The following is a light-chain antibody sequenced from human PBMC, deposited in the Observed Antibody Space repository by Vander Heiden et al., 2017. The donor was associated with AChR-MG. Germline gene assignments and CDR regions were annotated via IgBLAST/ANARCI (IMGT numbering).Light chain of an antibody. CDR1: QGISNY. CDR3: QQDDRLPYT. V-gene: IGKV1-33*01. Sequence: DIQMTQSPSSLSASVGDRVTITCQASQGISNYLNWYQQRPGKAPKLLIYDASNWETGVPSRFSGSGSGTDFTFTISSLQPEDIATYYCQQDDRLPYTFGQGTKLEIK. J-gene: IGKJ2*01. CDR2: DAS.